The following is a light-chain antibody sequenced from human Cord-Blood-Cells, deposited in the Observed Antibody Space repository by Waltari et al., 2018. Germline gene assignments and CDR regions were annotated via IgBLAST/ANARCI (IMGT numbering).Light chain of an antibody. CDR1: SSDVGSDNL. Sequence: SALTQPASVSGYPGQSITIPCPGTSSDVGSDNLVSWYQQHPGKAPKLMIYEGSKRPSGVSNRFSGSKSGNTASLTISGLQAEDEADYYCCSYAGSSTYVVFGGGTKLTVL. J-gene: IGLJ2*01. V-gene: IGLV2-23*01. CDR3: CSYAGSSTYVV. CDR2: EGS.